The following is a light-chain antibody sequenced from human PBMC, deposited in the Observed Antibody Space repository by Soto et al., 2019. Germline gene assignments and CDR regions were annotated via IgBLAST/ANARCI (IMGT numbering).Light chain of an antibody. CDR2: GVS. Sequence: DIQMTQSPSSLFASVGDRVTITCRASQSINSYLNWYQQKPGKVPKLLIYGVSSLQSGVPSRFSGSASGTDFILTISALQPEDFATYYCQQSYKTPYTFGQGTKLEIK. V-gene: IGKV1-39*01. CDR3: QQSYKTPYT. CDR1: QSINSY. J-gene: IGKJ2*01.